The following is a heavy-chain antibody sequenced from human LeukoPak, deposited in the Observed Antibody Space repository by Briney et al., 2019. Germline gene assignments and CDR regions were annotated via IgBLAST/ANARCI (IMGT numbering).Heavy chain of an antibody. CDR1: GFTLSSYS. CDR2: ISSSSSYI. D-gene: IGHD6-19*01. CDR3: ARSAIAVAGGGDY. V-gene: IGHV3-21*01. Sequence: GGSLRLSCAASGFTLSSYSMNWVRQAPGKGLEWVSSISSSSSYIYYADSVKGRFTISRDNAKNSLYLQMNSLRAEDTAVYYCARSAIAVAGGGDYWGQGTLVTVFS. J-gene: IGHJ4*02.